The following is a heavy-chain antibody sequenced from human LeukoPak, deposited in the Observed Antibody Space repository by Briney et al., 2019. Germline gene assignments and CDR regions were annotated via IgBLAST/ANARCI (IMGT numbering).Heavy chain of an antibody. CDR1: GFTVSAYA. CDR2: IYDDNT. D-gene: IGHD3-10*01. Sequence: GGSLRLSCAASGFTVSAYAMAWVRQAPGKGLEWVSTIYDDNTYYADSVKGRFAISTDNSKNTLYLQMNSLRVEDTAVYFCAARKVRGVWFYLDYWGPGNPGHRLL. V-gene: IGHV3-23*01. J-gene: IGHJ4*02. CDR3: AARKVRGVWFYLDY.